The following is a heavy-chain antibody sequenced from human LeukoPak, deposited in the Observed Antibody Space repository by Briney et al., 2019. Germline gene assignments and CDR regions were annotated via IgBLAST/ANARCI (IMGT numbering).Heavy chain of an antibody. CDR1: GFTFSGSA. V-gene: IGHV3-73*01. Sequence: GGSLRLSCAASGFTFSGSAMHWVRQASGKGLEWVGRIISKANSYATAYAASVKGRFTISRDDSKNTAYLQMNSLKTEDTAVYYCARGRSGYDCFDYWGQGTLVTVSS. J-gene: IGHJ4*02. CDR3: ARGRSGYDCFDY. CDR2: IISKANSYAT. D-gene: IGHD5-12*01.